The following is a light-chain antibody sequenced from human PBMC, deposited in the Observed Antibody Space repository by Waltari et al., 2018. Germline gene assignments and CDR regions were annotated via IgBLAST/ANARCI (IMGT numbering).Light chain of an antibody. CDR2: VNSDGSH. J-gene: IGLJ3*02. V-gene: IGLV4-69*01. CDR1: SGHSRNV. Sequence: QLVVTQSPSASAPLGASVTLTCTLSSGHSRNVIAWLQQRPEKGPRYLMKVNSDGSHRKGDEIPDRFSGSSSGAERYLTISSLQSDDEADYYCETGGHGTWVFGGGTKLTVL. CDR3: ETGGHGTWV.